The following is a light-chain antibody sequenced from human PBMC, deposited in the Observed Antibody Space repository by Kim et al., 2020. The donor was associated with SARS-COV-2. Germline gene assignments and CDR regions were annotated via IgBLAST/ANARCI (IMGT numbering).Light chain of an antibody. J-gene: IGLJ3*02. Sequence: GQRITISCSGSSSDSGSNTVSGYQQFPGTTPKLLIYSNSQRPSRVPDRFSGSKSGTSASLAISELQSEDEADYYCASWDDSLSGWVFGGGTQLTVL. CDR1: SSDSGSNT. CDR2: SNS. V-gene: IGLV1-44*01. CDR3: ASWDDSLSGWV.